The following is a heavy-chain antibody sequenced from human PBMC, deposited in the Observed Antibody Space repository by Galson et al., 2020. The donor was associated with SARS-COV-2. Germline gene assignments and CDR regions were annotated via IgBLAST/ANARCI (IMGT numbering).Heavy chain of an antibody. CDR2: IYNSESA. V-gene: IGHV4-59*01. J-gene: IGHJ4*02. D-gene: IGHD3-16*01. Sequence: SETLSLTCTVSGGSTSGYHLSWIRQYPGKGLEWIGQIYNSESANFNPSLKSRVTISLDTAKNQFSLKLSSVTPADTAVYYCATYLAGWGGRGYWGQGTLVTVSS. CDR3: ATYLAGWGGRGY. CDR1: GGSTSGYH.